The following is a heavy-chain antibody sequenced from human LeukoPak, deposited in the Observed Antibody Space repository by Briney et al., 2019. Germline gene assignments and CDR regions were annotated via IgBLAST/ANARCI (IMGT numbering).Heavy chain of an antibody. CDR1: GGSISSYY. CDR3: AGPSGDAFDI. V-gene: IGHV4-59*01. Sequence: PSETLSLTRTVSGGSISSYYWSWIRQPPGKGLEWIGYIYYSGSTNYNPSLKSRVTISVDTSKNQFSLKLSSVTAADTAVYYCAGPSGDAFDIWGQGTMVTVSS. D-gene: IGHD1-26*01. J-gene: IGHJ3*02. CDR2: IYYSGST.